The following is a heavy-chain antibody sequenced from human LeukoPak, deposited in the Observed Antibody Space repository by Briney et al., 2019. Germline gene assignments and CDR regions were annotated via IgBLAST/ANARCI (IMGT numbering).Heavy chain of an antibody. D-gene: IGHD6-19*01. V-gene: IGHV3-66*01. J-gene: IGHJ4*02. Sequence: PGGALRLSCAASGFIASSDYMTWVRQAPGKGLEWVSVIYSDDSTYYADSVRGRFTISRDKSKNTLYLQVNSLRAEDTAVYYCARDFRRGYSSGWGQGTLVTVSS. CDR3: ARDFRRGYSSG. CDR1: GFIASSDY. CDR2: IYSDDST.